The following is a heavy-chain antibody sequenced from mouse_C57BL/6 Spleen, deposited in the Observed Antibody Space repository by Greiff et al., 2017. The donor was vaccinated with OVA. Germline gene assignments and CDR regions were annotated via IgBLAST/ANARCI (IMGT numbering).Heavy chain of an antibody. Sequence: QVQLQQSGPELVKPGASVKISCKASGYTFTDYYINWVKQRPGQGLEWIGWIFPGSGSTYYNEKFKGKATLTVDISSSTAYMLLSSLTSEDSAVYFCARDGSRYAMDYWGQGTSVTVSS. CDR1: GYTFTDYY. V-gene: IGHV1-75*01. CDR3: ARDGSRYAMDY. D-gene: IGHD1-1*01. J-gene: IGHJ4*01. CDR2: IFPGSGST.